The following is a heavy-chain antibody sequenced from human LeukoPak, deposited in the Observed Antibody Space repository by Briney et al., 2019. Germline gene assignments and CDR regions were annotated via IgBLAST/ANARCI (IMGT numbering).Heavy chain of an antibody. D-gene: IGHD2-2*01. V-gene: IGHV3-23*01. CDR1: GFTFSSYA. J-gene: IGHJ4*02. CDR3: AKGVVVVPAAIDY. Sequence: AGGSLRPSCAASGFTFSSYAMSWVRQAPGKGLEWVSAISGSGGSTYYADSVKGRFTISRDNSKNTLYLQMNSLRAEDTAVYYCAKGVVVVPAAIDYWGQGTLVTVSS. CDR2: ISGSGGST.